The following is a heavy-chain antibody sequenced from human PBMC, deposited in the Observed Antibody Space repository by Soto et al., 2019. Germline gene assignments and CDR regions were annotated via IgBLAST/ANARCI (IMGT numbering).Heavy chain of an antibody. CDR3: AKDEGAAVESPGD. D-gene: IGHD6-13*01. J-gene: IGHJ4*01. Sequence: GSLRLSCAASGFIFYDFTMRCGGLFPGKGLQWVSYINWDGRIAMYADSVEGRFTISRDNTNNHLYLQMNSLRSDDTALYYCAKDEGAAVESPGDWGHGTLVTSPQ. CDR2: INWDGRIA. CDR1: GFIFYDFT. V-gene: IGHV3-43*01.